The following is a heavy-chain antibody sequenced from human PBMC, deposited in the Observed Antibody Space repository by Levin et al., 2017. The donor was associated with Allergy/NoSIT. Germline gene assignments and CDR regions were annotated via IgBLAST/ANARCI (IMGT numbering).Heavy chain of an antibody. Sequence: SCAASGFTVSSNYMSWVRQAPGKGLEWVSVIYSGGSTYYADSVKGRFTISRDNSKNTLYLQMNSLRAEDTAVYYCARGRDSSGVYDYWGQGTLVTVSS. CDR1: GFTVSSNY. V-gene: IGHV3-53*01. J-gene: IGHJ4*02. CDR2: IYSGGST. CDR3: ARGRDSSGVYDY. D-gene: IGHD3-22*01.